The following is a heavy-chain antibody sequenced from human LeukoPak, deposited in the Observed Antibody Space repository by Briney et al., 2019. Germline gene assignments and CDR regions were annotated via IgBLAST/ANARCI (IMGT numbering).Heavy chain of an antibody. CDR3: ARLGPYCSGGSCQQFDY. J-gene: IGHJ4*02. CDR2: INHSGST. Sequence: SETLSLTCTVSGDSMSDYFWTWIRQPPGKGLEWIGEINHSGSTNYNPSLKSRVTISVDTSKNQFSLKLSSVTAADTAVYYCARLGPYCSGGSCQQFDYWGQGTLVTVSS. V-gene: IGHV4-34*01. CDR1: GDSMSDYF. D-gene: IGHD2-15*01.